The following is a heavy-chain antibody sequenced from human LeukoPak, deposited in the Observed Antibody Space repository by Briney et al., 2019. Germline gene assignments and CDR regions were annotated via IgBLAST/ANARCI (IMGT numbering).Heavy chain of an antibody. V-gene: IGHV4-59*08. CDR2: IYYGGST. CDR3: ARTKMGAFDI. J-gene: IGHJ3*02. CDR1: GGSLNNYY. Sequence: SETLSLTCTASGGSLNNYYWSWIRQPPGKGLEWIGYIYYGGSTNYNPSLKSRVTISVDTSKNQFSLKLSSVTAADTAVYYCARTKMGAFDIWGQGTMVTVSS. D-gene: IGHD2-8*01.